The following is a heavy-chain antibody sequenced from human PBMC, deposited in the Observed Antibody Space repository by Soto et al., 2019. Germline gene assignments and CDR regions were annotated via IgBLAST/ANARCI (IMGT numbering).Heavy chain of an antibody. CDR1: GLTFSSYA. CDR3: EKIPPASEYYDVTGYQWYFEL. Sequence: EVQLLESGGGLVQPGGSLRLSCAASGLTFSSYAMSWVRQATGKGLEWVSGISSGGGSTYYSDSVKRRFTVSRDKSKKTLFLQINSQRAEDTDFYCCEKIPPASEYYDVTGYQWYFELWGRGTLVTVS. V-gene: IGHV3-23*01. CDR2: ISSGGGST. J-gene: IGHJ2*01. D-gene: IGHD3-22*01.